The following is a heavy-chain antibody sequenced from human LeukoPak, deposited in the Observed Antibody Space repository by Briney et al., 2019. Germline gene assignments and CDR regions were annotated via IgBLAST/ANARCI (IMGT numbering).Heavy chain of an antibody. CDR3: ARGQWLAPPYYFDY. Sequence: EGSLRLSCAASGFTFSSYSMNWVRQAPGKGLEWVSSISSSSSYIYYADSVKGRFTISRDNSKNTLYLQMNSLRAEDTAVYYCARGQWLAPPYYFDYWGQGTLVTVSS. J-gene: IGHJ4*02. D-gene: IGHD6-19*01. CDR2: ISSSSSYI. V-gene: IGHV3-21*01. CDR1: GFTFSSYS.